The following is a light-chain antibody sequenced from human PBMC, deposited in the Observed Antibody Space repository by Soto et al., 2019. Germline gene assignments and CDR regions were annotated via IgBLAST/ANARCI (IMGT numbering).Light chain of an antibody. V-gene: IGKV1-5*01. CDR2: DAS. CDR1: QNIRNY. CDR3: QHYNSYPWT. Sequence: IKMTQSPSTLSASVGDRVTITCRAIQNIRNYVACYQQIPGKAPRLLIYDASSLESGVPSSFSGSGSGTEFTLTISSLQPDDFAIYYCQHYNSYPWTFGQGTTVDIK. J-gene: IGKJ1*01.